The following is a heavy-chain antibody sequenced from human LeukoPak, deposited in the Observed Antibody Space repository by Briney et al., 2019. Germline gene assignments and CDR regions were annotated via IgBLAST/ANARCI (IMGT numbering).Heavy chain of an antibody. D-gene: IGHD3-10*01. CDR2: IYYSGST. Sequence: PSETLSLTCTVSGGSISSSTYYWGWIRQPPGKGLEWIGSIYYSGSTYYNPSLKSRVTISVDTSKNQFSLKLSSVTAADTAVYYCARRTPFNGSGNYEYYFDYWGQGTLVTASS. CDR3: ARRTPFNGSGNYEYYFDY. CDR1: GGSISSSTYY. V-gene: IGHV4-39*01. J-gene: IGHJ4*02.